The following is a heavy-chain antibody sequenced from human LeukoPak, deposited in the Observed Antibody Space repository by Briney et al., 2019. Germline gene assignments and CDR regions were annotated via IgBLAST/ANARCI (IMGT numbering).Heavy chain of an antibody. V-gene: IGHV4-59*01. CDR1: GGSLSTYY. CDR3: ARASGGYYNNWFDP. D-gene: IGHD3-22*01. J-gene: IGHJ5*02. CDR2: IYYTGST. Sequence: SETLSLTCTVSGGSLSTYYWSWIRQPPGKGLDWMGYIYYTGSTNYNPSLKSRVTISVDTSKNQFSLKLSSVTAAGTAVYYCARASGGYYNNWFDPWGQGTLVTVSS.